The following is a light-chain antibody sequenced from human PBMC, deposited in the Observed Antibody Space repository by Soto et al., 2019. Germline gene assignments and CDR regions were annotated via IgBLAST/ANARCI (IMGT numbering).Light chain of an antibody. CDR3: HQFNNYPHT. Sequence: AIQLTQSPSSLSASVGDRVTITCRASQGISNGLARYQQKPGKAPELLIYHASSLGSGAPSRSSGRGSGTEFSLTVNSLQPEDFATYYCHQFNNYPHTFGQGTRMEIK. CDR1: QGISNG. CDR2: HAS. J-gene: IGKJ5*01. V-gene: IGKV1D-13*01.